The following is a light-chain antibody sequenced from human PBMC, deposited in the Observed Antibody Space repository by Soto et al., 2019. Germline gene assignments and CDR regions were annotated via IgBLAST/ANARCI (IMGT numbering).Light chain of an antibody. V-gene: IGKV1-5*01. Sequence: DIQMTQSPSTLSASVGNRVTISCRASQSISRWLAWYQQKPGKAPKLLIHDASSLESGVPSRFSGSGSGTEFTLTISNLQPGDVATYYWQQYHTYCTVGQGTKVDSK. CDR2: DAS. CDR1: QSISRW. J-gene: IGKJ1*01. CDR3: QQYHTYCT.